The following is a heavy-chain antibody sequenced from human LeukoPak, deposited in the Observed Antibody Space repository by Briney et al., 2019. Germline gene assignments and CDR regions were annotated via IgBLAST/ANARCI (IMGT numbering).Heavy chain of an antibody. CDR2: IIPIFGIA. V-gene: IGHV1-69*10. D-gene: IGHD3-10*01. J-gene: IGHJ5*02. CDR1: GGTFSSYA. CDR3: ARDRRGSSGGFGEFFDWFDP. Sequence: SVKVSCKASGGTFSSYAISWVRQAPGQGLEWMGGIIPIFGIANYAQKFQGRVTITADKSTSTAYMELSSLRSEDTAVYYCARDRRGSSGGFGEFFDWFDPWGQGTLVTVSS.